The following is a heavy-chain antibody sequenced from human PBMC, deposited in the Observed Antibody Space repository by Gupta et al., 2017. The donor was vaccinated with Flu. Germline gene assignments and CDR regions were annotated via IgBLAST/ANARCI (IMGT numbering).Heavy chain of an antibody. CDR3: ARRRNVVIPAQCDY. CDR2: VDYGGST. Sequence: VQLQESGPGLVKPSETLSLTCAASGDSMTTYSFYWDWIRQPPGKGLEWVGSVDYGGSTHYNPSLESRISMAIDTSRSRFSLSLGSVTAADTAVDDGARRRNVVIPAQCDYWGQGSRVTVSS. D-gene: IGHD6-19*01. V-gene: IGHV4-39*01. CDR1: GDSMTTYSFY. J-gene: IGHJ4*02.